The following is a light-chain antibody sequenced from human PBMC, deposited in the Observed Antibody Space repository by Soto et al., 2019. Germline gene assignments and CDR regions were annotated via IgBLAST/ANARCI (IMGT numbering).Light chain of an antibody. Sequence: QSALTQPASVSGSPGQSITISCTGTSSDVGSYNLVSWYQQHPGKAPKLMIYEGSKRPSGVSNRFSRSKSGNTASLTISGLQAEDEADYYCCSYAGSSTPHVVFGGGTKLTVL. CDR1: SSDVGSYNL. V-gene: IGLV2-23*01. J-gene: IGLJ2*01. CDR3: CSYAGSSTPHVV. CDR2: EGS.